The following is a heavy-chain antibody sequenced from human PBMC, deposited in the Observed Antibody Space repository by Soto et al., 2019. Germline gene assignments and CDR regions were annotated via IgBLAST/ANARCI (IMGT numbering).Heavy chain of an antibody. CDR2: MNPNSGNT. V-gene: IGHV1-8*01. Sequence: ASVKVSCKASGYTFTSYDINWVRQATGQGLEWMGWMNPNSGNTGYAQKFQGRVTMTRNTSISTAYMELSSLRSEDTAVYYCARRRIAARPKPYNWFDPWGQGTLVTVSS. J-gene: IGHJ5*02. CDR3: ARRRIAARPKPYNWFDP. CDR1: GYTFTSYD. D-gene: IGHD6-6*01.